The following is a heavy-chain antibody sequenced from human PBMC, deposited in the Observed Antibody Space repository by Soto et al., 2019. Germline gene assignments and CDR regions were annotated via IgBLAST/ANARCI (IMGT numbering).Heavy chain of an antibody. V-gene: IGHV1-18*04. Sequence: SGKVSFKASGYTFTSYGISWVRQGPGQGLEWMGWISAYNGNTNYAQKLQGRVTMTTDTSTSTAYMELRSLRSDDTAVYYCARGWLLSIDAFDIWGQGTMVTVSS. CDR1: GYTFTSYG. J-gene: IGHJ3*02. CDR2: ISAYNGNT. CDR3: ARGWLLSIDAFDI. D-gene: IGHD3-3*01.